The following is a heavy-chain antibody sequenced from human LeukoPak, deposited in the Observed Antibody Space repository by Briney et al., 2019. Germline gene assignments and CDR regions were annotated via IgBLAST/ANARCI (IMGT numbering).Heavy chain of an antibody. CDR1: GFTFSSYS. D-gene: IGHD1-26*01. J-gene: IGHJ6*02. Sequence: AGGSLRLSCAASGFTFSSYSMNWVRQAPGKGLEWISYISSSSSPIYYADSVKGRFTISRDNAKNSLYLQMNSLRDEDTAVYYCASPSGILGATTLGYYYHGMDVWGQGTTVTVSS. V-gene: IGHV3-48*02. CDR3: ASPSGILGATTLGYYYHGMDV. CDR2: ISSSSSPI.